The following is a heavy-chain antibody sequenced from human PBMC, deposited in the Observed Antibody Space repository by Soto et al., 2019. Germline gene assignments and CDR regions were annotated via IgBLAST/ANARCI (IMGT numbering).Heavy chain of an antibody. J-gene: IGHJ4*02. CDR2: IYHSGST. V-gene: IGHV4-59*12. D-gene: IGHD3-16*01. CDR3: ARMIITSFFDY. Sequence: SETLSRTCTVSGGYISSYYWSWIRQPPGKGLEWIGYIYHSGSTSYNPSLKSRITISMDRSKNQFSLKLSSVTAADTAVYYCARMIITSFFDYWGQGTLVTVSS. CDR1: GGYISSYY.